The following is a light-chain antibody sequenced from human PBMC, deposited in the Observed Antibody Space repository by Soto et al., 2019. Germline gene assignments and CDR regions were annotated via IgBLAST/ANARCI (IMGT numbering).Light chain of an antibody. CDR3: QQYENYWT. CDR1: QSISSW. J-gene: IGKJ1*01. Sequence: DIPVTQSPPPLSASVGDRVTITFRASQSISSWLAWYQHKPGKAPKLLIYDASNLDSGVPSRFSGSGSGTEFSLTISNLQPDDCATYYCQQYENYWTFGQGTKVDIK. V-gene: IGKV1-5*01. CDR2: DAS.